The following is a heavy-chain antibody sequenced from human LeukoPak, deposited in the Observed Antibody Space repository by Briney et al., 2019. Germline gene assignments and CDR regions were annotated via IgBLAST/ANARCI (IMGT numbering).Heavy chain of an antibody. CDR1: GYTFTSYW. J-gene: IGHJ5*02. D-gene: IGHD3-3*01. CDR3: ARQGITIFGVVTEFDP. V-gene: IGHV5-51*01. Sequence: KVSCKASGYTFTSYWIGWVRQMPGKGLEWMGIIYPGDSDTRYSPSFQGQVTISADKSISTAYLQWSSLKASDTAMYYCARQGITIFGVVTEFDPWGQGTLVTVSS. CDR2: IYPGDSDT.